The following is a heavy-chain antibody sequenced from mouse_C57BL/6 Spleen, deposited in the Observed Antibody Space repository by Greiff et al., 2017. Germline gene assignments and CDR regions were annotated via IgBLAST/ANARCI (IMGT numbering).Heavy chain of an antibody. D-gene: IGHD3-3*01. CDR2: IDPSDSYT. Sequence: QVQLQQPGAELVKPGASVKLSCKASGYTFTSYWMQWVKQRPGQGLEWIGEIDPSDSYTNYNQKFKGKATLTVDTSSSTAYMQLSSLTSEDSAVYYCARRGRPYFDYWGQGTTLTVSS. J-gene: IGHJ2*01. CDR3: ARRGRPYFDY. CDR1: GYTFTSYW. V-gene: IGHV1-50*01.